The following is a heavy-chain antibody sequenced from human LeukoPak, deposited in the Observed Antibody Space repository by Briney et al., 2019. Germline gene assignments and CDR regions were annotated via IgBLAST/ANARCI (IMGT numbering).Heavy chain of an antibody. CDR2: IYYSGST. CDR1: GGSIINTPYY. J-gene: IGHJ4*02. Sequence: PSETLSLTCTVSGGSIINTPYYWAWIRQPPGKGLEWIGSIYYSGSTYYNPSLKSRVTISVDTSKNQFSLKLSSVTAADTAVYYCASDYSSSWYYFDYWGQGTLVTVSS. CDR3: ASDYSSSWYYFDY. D-gene: IGHD6-13*01. V-gene: IGHV4-39*07.